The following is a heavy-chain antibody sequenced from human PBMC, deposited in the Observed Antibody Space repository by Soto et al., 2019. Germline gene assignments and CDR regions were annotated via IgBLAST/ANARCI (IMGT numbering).Heavy chain of an antibody. CDR2: ISAHNGNT. D-gene: IGHD1-1*01. CDR3: ARGRYGDY. CDR1: GYTFTSYG. Sequence: QVHLVQSGAEVKKPGASVKVSCKASGYTFTSYGITWVRQAPGQGLEWMGWISAHNGNTDYAQKLQGRVIVTRDTSASTDYMELRSLRSDDTAVDYCARGRYGDYWGQGALVTVSS. V-gene: IGHV1-18*01. J-gene: IGHJ4*02.